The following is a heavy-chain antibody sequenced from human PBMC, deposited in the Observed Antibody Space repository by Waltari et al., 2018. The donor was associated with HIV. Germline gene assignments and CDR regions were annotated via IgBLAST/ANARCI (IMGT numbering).Heavy chain of an antibody. CDR3: ARLQTWFDY. J-gene: IGHJ4*02. CDR1: GFTFSGYG. CDR2: IGSTGRTT. Sequence: EVQLVESGGGLVQPGGSLRLSCAASGFTFSGYGMNWVRQAPGKGLEWVAHIGSTGRTTHYADSVKGRFTISRDDAKNALYLQGNSLRDEDTGVYFCARLQTWFDYWGQGTLVAVSS. V-gene: IGHV3-48*02.